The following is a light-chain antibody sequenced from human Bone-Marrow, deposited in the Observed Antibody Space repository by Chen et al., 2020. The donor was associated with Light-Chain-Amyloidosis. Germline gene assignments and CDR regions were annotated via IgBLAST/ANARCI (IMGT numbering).Light chain of an antibody. CDR1: SRHVGGYNY. V-gene: IGLV2-11*01. CDR2: DVN. CDR3: SSYGGTLFV. Sequence: QSALTQPRSVSGSTGQSVTISCTGTSRHVGGYNYVSWYQQHPDQAPKLVLHDVNKPPSGVPARFSGSKSGNTASLTISGLQPDDEADYYCSSYGGTLFVFGTGTKVTV. J-gene: IGLJ1*01.